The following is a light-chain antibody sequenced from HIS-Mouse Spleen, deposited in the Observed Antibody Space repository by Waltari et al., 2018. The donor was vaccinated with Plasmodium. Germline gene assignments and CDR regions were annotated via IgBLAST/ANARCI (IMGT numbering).Light chain of an antibody. Sequence: DIQMTQSHSSLSASVRDRVTITCHASKDISNYLNWYQQKPGKAPKLLIYDASNLETGVPSRFSGSGSGTDFTFTISSLQPEDIATYYCQQYDNLPFTFGPGTKVDIK. CDR1: KDISNY. CDR3: QQYDNLPFT. CDR2: DAS. J-gene: IGKJ3*01. V-gene: IGKV1-33*01.